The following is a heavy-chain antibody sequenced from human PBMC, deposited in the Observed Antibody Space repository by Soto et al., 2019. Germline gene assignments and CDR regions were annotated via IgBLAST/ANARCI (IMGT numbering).Heavy chain of an antibody. CDR1: GGTFSSYA. J-gene: IGHJ4*02. D-gene: IGHD6-6*01. CDR3: ARDLWSSSSPYYFDY. CDR2: IIPIFGTA. Sequence: SVKVSCKASGGTFSSYAISWVRQAPGQGLEWMGGIIPIFGTANYAQKFQGRVTITADESTSTAYMGLSSLRSEDTAVYYCARDLWSSSSPYYFDYWGQGTLVTVSS. V-gene: IGHV1-69*13.